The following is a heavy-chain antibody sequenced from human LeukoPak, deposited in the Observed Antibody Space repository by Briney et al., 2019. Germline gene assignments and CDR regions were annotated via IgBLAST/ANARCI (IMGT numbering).Heavy chain of an antibody. CDR1: GFTFSDYY. J-gene: IGHJ4*02. V-gene: IGHV3-11*04. CDR2: ISSSGSTI. Sequence: PGGSLRLSCAASGFTFSDYYMSWIPQAPGKGLEWVSYISSSGSTIYYADSVKGRFTISSDNAKNSLYLQMNNLRAEDTDVYYCERIYGDNVPDYWGQGTLVTVSS. CDR3: ERIYGDNVPDY. D-gene: IGHD4-17*01.